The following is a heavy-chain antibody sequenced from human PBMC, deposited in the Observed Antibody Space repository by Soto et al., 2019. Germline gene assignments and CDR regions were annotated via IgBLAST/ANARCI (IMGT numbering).Heavy chain of an antibody. J-gene: IGHJ4*02. Sequence: SDTLSLTCTVSGGSISSSSYYWGWIRQPPGKGLEWIGSIYYSGSTYYNPSLKSRVTISVDTSKNQFSLKLSSVTAADTAVYYCARLWNEFDYWGQGTLVTVSS. CDR1: GGSISSSSYY. D-gene: IGHD1-1*01. CDR2: IYYSGST. CDR3: ARLWNEFDY. V-gene: IGHV4-39*01.